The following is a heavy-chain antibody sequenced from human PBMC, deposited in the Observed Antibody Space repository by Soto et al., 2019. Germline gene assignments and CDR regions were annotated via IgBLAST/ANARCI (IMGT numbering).Heavy chain of an antibody. V-gene: IGHV3-13*01. CDR1: GFNFDDHD. CDR3: ARDDWLSSTNVKAFDI. CDR2: IGTTSTYT. D-gene: IGHD2-2*01. Sequence: GGTLRLSGVASGFNFDDHDMHWVRQVTGKGLEWVSGIGTTSTYTHYADSLKGRFTISRDNAKKLLYLQMDRLRAEDTAVYYCARDDWLSSTNVKAFDIWCQATKVT. J-gene: IGHJ3*02.